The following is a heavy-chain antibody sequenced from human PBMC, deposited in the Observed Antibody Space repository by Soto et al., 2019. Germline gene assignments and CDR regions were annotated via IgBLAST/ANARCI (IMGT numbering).Heavy chain of an antibody. J-gene: IGHJ4*02. CDR2: INYRGST. V-gene: IGHV4-31*03. D-gene: IGHD2-15*01. CDR3: ARDAPGVAPY. Sequence: QVLLQGSGLGLVRPSQTLSLICTVSGGSISSGDSYWNWIRQHPEKGLEWIGYINYRGSTFYNPSLKSRIIISVDTSKNQFSLKLSSVTAADTAVYYCARDAPGVAPYWGQGTLVTVSS. CDR1: GGSISSGDSY.